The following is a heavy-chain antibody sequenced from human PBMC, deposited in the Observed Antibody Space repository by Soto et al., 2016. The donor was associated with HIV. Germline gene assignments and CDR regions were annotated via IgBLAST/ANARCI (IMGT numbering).Heavy chain of an antibody. V-gene: IGHV3-21*01. J-gene: IGHJ3*01. D-gene: IGHD3-10*01. Sequence: EVQLVESGGGLAKPGESLRLSCAASGFTFSEYSMNWVRQAPGKGLEWISYISSTSTYIYDADSVKGRFTTSRDNARNSLYLQMNSLTAEDTAMYYCATLYYGSGXVEIDVWGQGTMVIVSS. CDR1: GFTFSEYS. CDR3: ATLYYGSGXVEIDV. CDR2: ISSTSTYI.